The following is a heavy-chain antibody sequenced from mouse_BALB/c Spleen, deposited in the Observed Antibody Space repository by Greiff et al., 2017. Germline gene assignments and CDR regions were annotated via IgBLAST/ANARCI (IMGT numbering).Heavy chain of an antibody. CDR3: TRWWLREYFDV. J-gene: IGHJ1*01. CDR1: GFTFSNYW. Sequence: EVKLVESGGGLVQPGGSMKLSCVASGFTFSNYWMNWVRQSPEKGLEWVAEIRLKSNNYATHYAESVKGRFTISRDDSKSSVYLQMNNLRAEDTGIYYCTRWWLREYFDVWGAGTTVTVSS. V-gene: IGHV6-6*02. D-gene: IGHD2-2*01. CDR2: IRLKSNNYAT.